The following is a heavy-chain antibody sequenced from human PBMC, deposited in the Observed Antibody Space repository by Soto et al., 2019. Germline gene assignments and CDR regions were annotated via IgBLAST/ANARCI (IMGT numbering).Heavy chain of an antibody. J-gene: IGHJ6*02. D-gene: IGHD5-12*01. CDR2: IYSGGST. CDR3: ARRVEMATIRGYYYYYGMDV. V-gene: IGHV3-53*01. Sequence: GGSLRLSCXASGFTVSSNYMSWVRQAPGKGLEWVSVIYSGGSTYHADSVKGRFTISRDNSKNTLYLQMNSLRAEDTAVYYCARRVEMATIRGYYYYYGMDVWGQGTTVTVSS. CDR1: GFTVSSNY.